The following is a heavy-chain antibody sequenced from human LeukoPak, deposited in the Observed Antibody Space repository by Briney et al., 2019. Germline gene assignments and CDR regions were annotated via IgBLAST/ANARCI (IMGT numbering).Heavy chain of an antibody. CDR1: GFTFDDYA. CDR2: INWNSGSI. CDR3: AKGSQVVITSPFDY. J-gene: IGHJ4*02. V-gene: IGHV3-9*01. D-gene: IGHD3-22*01. Sequence: GGSLRLSCAASGFTFDDYAMHWVRQAPGMGLEWVSGINWNSGSIGYADSVKGRFTISRDNAKNSLYLQMNSLRAEDTALYYCAKGSQVVITSPFDYWGQGTLVTVSS.